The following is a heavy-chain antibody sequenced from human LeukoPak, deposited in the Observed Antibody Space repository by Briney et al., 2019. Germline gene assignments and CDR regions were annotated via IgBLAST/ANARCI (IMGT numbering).Heavy chain of an antibody. D-gene: IGHD6-19*01. Sequence: TSETLSLTCTVSGGSISSGSYYWSWIRQPAGKGLEWIGRIYTSGRTNYNPSLKSRVTISVDTSKNQFSLKLSSVTAADTAVYYCARSVRGWLDYWGQGTLVTVSS. V-gene: IGHV4-61*02. CDR3: ARSVRGWLDY. J-gene: IGHJ4*02. CDR2: IYTSGRT. CDR1: GGSISSGSYY.